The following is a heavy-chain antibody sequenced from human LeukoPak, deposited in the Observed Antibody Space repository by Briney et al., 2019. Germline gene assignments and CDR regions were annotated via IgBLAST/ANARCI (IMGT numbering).Heavy chain of an antibody. D-gene: IGHD2-15*01. Sequence: PPETLSLTCFVSGGSISTNSYYWGWVRQPPGKGLEWIGSIFYSGNTYYNPSFRSRVSISVDTSKNQFSLKLFSVTAVDTAVYYCARVDIVTVPSANFDCWGQGTLVTVSS. CDR3: ARVDIVTVPSANFDC. V-gene: IGHV4-39*01. J-gene: IGHJ4*02. CDR2: IFYSGNT. CDR1: GGSISTNSYY.